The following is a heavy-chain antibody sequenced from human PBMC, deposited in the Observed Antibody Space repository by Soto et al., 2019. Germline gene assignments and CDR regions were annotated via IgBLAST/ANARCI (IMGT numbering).Heavy chain of an antibody. V-gene: IGHV1-3*01. CDR2: INAGYGNT. D-gene: IGHD7-27*01. Sequence: QVHLVQSGAEVRKPGASVKVSCKASGYTFSSYAMHWVRQAPGQRLEWMGWINAGYGNTKSSQKFQDRVTISRDTSASPAYMELTSLRSEGTAVYYCARDTGDGTFDFWGQGTLVTVSS. CDR3: ARDTGDGTFDF. CDR1: GYTFSSYA. J-gene: IGHJ4*02.